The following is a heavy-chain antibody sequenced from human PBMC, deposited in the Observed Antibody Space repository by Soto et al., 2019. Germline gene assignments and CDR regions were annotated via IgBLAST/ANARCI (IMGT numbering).Heavy chain of an antibody. CDR1: GFTFTSYA. J-gene: IGHJ4*02. V-gene: IGHV3-30*03. D-gene: IGHD3-10*01. CDR3: AFPGDYYGSGKYYLY. CDR2: ISKDGTNK. Sequence: GGSLRLSCAASGFTFTSYAMHWVRQAPGKGLEWVAVISKDGTNKYYADSVKGRFTVSRDNSKNTVYLQMNTLRTDEDTAVYYCAFPGDYYGSGKYYLYWGQGTVVTVSS.